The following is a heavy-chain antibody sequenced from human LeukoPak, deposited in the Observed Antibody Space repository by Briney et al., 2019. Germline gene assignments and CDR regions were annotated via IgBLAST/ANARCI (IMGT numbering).Heavy chain of an antibody. D-gene: IGHD2-15*01. J-gene: IGHJ4*02. CDR3: ASLLGACSVPHCPPSPDY. Sequence: GGSLRLSCAASGFTISSYSMNWVRQAPGKGLDWVSSISSSSSYIYYADSVKGRFTISRDNGKNSLYLQMNSLRAEDTATYYCASLLGACSVPHCPPSPDYWGQGTLVTVSS. CDR1: GFTISSYS. CDR2: ISSSSSYI. V-gene: IGHV3-21*01.